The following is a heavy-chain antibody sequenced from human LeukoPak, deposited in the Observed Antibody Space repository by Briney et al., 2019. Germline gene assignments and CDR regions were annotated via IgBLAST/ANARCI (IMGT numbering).Heavy chain of an antibody. D-gene: IGHD2-8*02. CDR3: AKDFYWAFDY. CDR2: IRYDESDK. V-gene: IGHV3-30*02. J-gene: IGHJ4*02. Sequence: GGSLRLSCATSGFTFSHYGMHWVRQPPGRGLDWVAHIRYDESDKYYADSVKGRFTISRDISKDTVYLQMNSLRVEDTAVYYCAKDFYWAFDYWGQGTLVTVSS. CDR1: GFTFSHYG.